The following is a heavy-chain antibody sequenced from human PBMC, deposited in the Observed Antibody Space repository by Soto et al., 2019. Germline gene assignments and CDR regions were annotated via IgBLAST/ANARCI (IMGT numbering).Heavy chain of an antibody. CDR1: GFTVSSNY. CDR3: AKYYDSSGGAFDI. J-gene: IGHJ3*02. Sequence: GGSLRLSCAASGFTVSSNYMSWVRQAPGKGLEWVSGITGSGGSTYYADSVKGRFTISRDNSMDTLYLQMNSLRAEDTAVYYCAKYYDSSGGAFDIWGQGTMVTVSS. CDR2: ITGSGGST. D-gene: IGHD3-22*01. V-gene: IGHV3-23*01.